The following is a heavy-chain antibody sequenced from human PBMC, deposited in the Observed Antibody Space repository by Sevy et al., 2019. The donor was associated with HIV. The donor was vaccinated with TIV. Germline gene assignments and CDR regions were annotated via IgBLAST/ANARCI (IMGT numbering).Heavy chain of an antibody. CDR3: ARGGTMVQGVPTPGFY. D-gene: IGHD3-10*01. J-gene: IGHJ4*02. V-gene: IGHV7-4-1*02. Sequence: ASVKVSCKASGYTFTSYAMNWVRQAPGQGLEWMGWINTNTGNPTYAQGFTGRFVFSLDTSVSTAYLQISSLKAEDTAVYYCARGGTMVQGVPTPGFYWGQRTLVTVSS. CDR2: INTNTGNP. CDR1: GYTFTSYA.